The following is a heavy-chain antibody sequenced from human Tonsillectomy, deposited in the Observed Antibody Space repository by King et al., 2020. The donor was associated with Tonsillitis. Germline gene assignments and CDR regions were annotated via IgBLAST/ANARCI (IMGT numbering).Heavy chain of an antibody. D-gene: IGHD6-19*01. CDR1: GGSFSGYY. CDR2: INHSGST. CDR3: ARGTPSSGCFDY. Sequence: VQLQQWGAGLLKPSETLSLTCAVYGGSFSGYYWSWIRQPPGKGLEWIGEINHSGSTNYNPSLKSRVTISVDTSKNQFSLKLSSVTAADTAVYYCARGTPSSGCFDYWGQGTLVTVSS. V-gene: IGHV4-34*01. J-gene: IGHJ4*02.